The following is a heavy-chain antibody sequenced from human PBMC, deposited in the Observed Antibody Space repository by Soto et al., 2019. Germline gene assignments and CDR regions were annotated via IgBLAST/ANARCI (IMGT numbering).Heavy chain of an antibody. D-gene: IGHD6-19*01. CDR2: ISDSGGST. CDR3: AKDGGWSLAVAGLFDY. CDR1: GSTVSSDD. V-gene: IGHV3-23*01. J-gene: IGHJ4*02. Sequence: EVHLLEYGGGLVQPGGSLRLSWVVSGSTVSSDDMSWVRQAPGRGLEWVSGISDSGGSTYYADSVKGRFTISRDNAKNTLYLQTKSLRVEDTALYYCAKDGGWSLAVAGLFDYLGPGTQVTVSS.